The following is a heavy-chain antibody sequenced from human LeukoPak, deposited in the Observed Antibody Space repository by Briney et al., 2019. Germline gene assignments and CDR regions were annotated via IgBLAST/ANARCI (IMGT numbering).Heavy chain of an antibody. J-gene: IGHJ4*02. V-gene: IGHV1-2*02. CDR3: AREGDFNGSGRGDS. CDR2: INPNTGGT. D-gene: IGHD3-10*01. Sequence: GASVRVSCKTSGYTFTRFYVRWVRQAPGQGLEWMGWINPNTGGTNFAQRFQGRVTMTTDTSISTAYMDLRRLTSDDTAIYFCAREGDFNGSGRGDSWGQGTLIRVSP. CDR1: GYTFTRFY.